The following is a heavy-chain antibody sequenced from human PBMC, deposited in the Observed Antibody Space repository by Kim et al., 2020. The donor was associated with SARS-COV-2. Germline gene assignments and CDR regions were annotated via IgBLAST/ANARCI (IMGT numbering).Heavy chain of an antibody. V-gene: IGHV4-59*01. J-gene: IGHJ4*01. CDR2: IYYSGNT. CDR3: ARVSNDYGDYGETFDY. CDR1: GGSISSYY. D-gene: IGHD4-17*01. Sequence: SETLSLTCTVSGGSISSYYWSWIRQPPGKGLEWIGYIYYSGNTNYNPSLKSRVTISVDTSKNQFSLKLSSVTAADTAVYYCARVSNDYGDYGETFDYWG.